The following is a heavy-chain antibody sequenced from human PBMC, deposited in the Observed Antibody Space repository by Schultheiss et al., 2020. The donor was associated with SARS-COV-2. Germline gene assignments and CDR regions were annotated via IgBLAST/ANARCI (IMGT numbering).Heavy chain of an antibody. CDR1: GGSISSYY. J-gene: IGHJ4*02. Sequence: SETLSLTCTVCGGSISSYYWSWIRQPPGKGLEWIGYIYYSGSTNYNPSLKSRVTISVDTSKNQFSLKLSSVTAADTAVYYCARSPSRTTITMIVAEGYYFDYWGQGTLVTVSS. CDR3: ARSPSRTTITMIVAEGYYFDY. V-gene: IGHV4-59*01. CDR2: IYYSGST. D-gene: IGHD3-22*01.